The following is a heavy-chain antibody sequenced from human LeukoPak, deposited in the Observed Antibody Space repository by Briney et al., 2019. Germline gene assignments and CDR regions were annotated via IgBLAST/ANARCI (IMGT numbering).Heavy chain of an antibody. CDR3: ARGRDYGDYALVFDY. V-gene: IGHV4-39*01. J-gene: IGHJ4*02. CDR2: IYYSGST. Sequence: PLETLSLTCTVSGGSISSSSYYWGWIRQPPGKGLEWIGSIYYSGSTYYNPSLKSRVTISVDTSKNQFSLKLSSVTAADTAVYYCARGRDYGDYALVFDYWGQGTLVTVSS. CDR1: GGSISSSSYY. D-gene: IGHD4-17*01.